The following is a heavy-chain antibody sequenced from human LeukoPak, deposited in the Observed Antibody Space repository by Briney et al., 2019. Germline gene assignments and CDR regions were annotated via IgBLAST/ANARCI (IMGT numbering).Heavy chain of an antibody. D-gene: IGHD1-26*01. Sequence: GGSLKLSCAASGFTFSGSAMHWVRQASGKGLEWVGRIRSKANSYATAYAASVKGRFTISRDDSKNSLYLQMSSLKTDDTAMYYCASIRGTFGYWGQGTLVTVSS. J-gene: IGHJ4*02. V-gene: IGHV3-73*01. CDR3: ASIRGTFGY. CDR1: GFTFSGSA. CDR2: IRSKANSYAT.